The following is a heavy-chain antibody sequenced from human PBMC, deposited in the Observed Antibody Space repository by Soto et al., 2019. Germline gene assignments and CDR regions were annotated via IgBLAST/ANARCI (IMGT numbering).Heavy chain of an antibody. J-gene: IGHJ4*02. CDR1: GYTFINYH. D-gene: IGHD5-12*01. Sequence: QVQLVQSGGEVKKPGASVTVSCKASGYTFINYHITWVRQAPGQGLEWMAWINTYNGMTDYAQRFQRRVVMTRDTSTSTADMALRNLGSEDTAVYFCAESPRGEMATDWGQGTLVTVSS. CDR3: AESPRGEMATD. V-gene: IGHV1-18*01. CDR2: INTYNGMT.